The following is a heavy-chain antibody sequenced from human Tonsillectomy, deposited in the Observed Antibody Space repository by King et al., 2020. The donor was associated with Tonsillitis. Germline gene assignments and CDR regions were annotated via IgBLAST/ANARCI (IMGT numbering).Heavy chain of an antibody. CDR2: IIPIFGTA. CDR1: GCTFSSYA. CDR3: AATTSRGSGNTGTDY. D-gene: IGHD1-14*01. V-gene: IGHV1-69*01. J-gene: IGHJ4*02. Sequence: VQLVQSGAEVKKPGSSVKVSCKASGCTFSSYAISWVRQAPGQGLEWMGGIIPIFGTANYAQKFQGRVTITADESTRTAYMELSSLRSEDTAVYYCAATTSRGSGNTGTDYWGQGTVVTVST.